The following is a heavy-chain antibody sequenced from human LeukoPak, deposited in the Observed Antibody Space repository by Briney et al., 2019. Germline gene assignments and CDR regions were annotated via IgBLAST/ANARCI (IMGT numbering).Heavy chain of an antibody. D-gene: IGHD3-3*01. CDR2: ISGGGGST. Sequence: PGGSLRLSCAASGFTFSSYAMSWVRQAPGKGLEWVSAISGGGGSTYYADSVKGRFTISRDNSKNTLYLQMNSLRAEDTAVYYCAKGAITIFGVALYNWFDPWGQGTLVTVSS. V-gene: IGHV3-23*01. CDR1: GFTFSSYA. J-gene: IGHJ5*02. CDR3: AKGAITIFGVALYNWFDP.